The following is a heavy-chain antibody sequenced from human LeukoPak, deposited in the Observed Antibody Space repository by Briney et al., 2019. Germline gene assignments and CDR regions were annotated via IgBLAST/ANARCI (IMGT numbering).Heavy chain of an antibody. CDR1: GFTFSNAW. Sequence: GGSLRLSCAASGFTFSNAWMNWVRQAPGKGLEWVSTISDSGANTYYADSVRGRFTISRDNSKNTLYLQKNSLRADDTAIYYCAKSMTLQWRGFFDLWGRGTHVTVSS. D-gene: IGHD6-19*01. CDR3: AKSMTLQWRGFFDL. V-gene: IGHV3-23*01. CDR2: ISDSGANT. J-gene: IGHJ2*01.